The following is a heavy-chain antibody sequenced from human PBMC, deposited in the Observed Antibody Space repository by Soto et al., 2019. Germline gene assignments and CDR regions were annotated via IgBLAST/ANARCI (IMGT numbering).Heavy chain of an antibody. CDR2: IYYSGST. CDR1: GGYIRSGTHY. Sequence: SETLCLTCSVSGGYIRSGTHYWGWVRKPPGKGLEWIGYIYYSGSTNYNPSLKSRVTISVDTSKNQFSLKLSSVTAADTAVYYCARGPPGYYYGSGSFHHFNWFDPWGQGTLVTVSS. V-gene: IGHV4-61*01. CDR3: ARGPPGYYYGSGSFHHFNWFDP. D-gene: IGHD3-10*01. J-gene: IGHJ5*02.